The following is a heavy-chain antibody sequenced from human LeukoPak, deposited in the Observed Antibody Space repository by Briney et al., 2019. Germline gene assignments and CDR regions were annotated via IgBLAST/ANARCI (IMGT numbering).Heavy chain of an antibody. CDR3: APPPIAATGN. V-gene: IGHV3-7*01. CDR2: IRQDGGAK. Sequence: GGSLRLSCAASGFTFSTYWMSWVRQAPGEGLEWVANIRQDGGAKNYVDPVKGRFTISRDNAKKSLYLQMNSLRAEDTAVYYCAPPPIAATGNWGQGTLVTVSS. J-gene: IGHJ4*02. CDR1: GFTFSTYW. D-gene: IGHD6-13*01.